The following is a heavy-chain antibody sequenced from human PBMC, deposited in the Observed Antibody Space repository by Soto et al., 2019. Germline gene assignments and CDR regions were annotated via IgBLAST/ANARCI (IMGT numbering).Heavy chain of an antibody. CDR3: ASHVYYYDSSGLFDY. D-gene: IGHD3-22*01. J-gene: IGHJ4*02. Sequence: VASVKVSCKASGGTFSSYAISWVRQAPGQGLEWMGGIIPIFGTANYAQKFQGRVTITADESTSTAYMELSSLRSEDTAVYYCASHVYYYDSSGLFDYWGQGTLVTVSS. V-gene: IGHV1-69*13. CDR1: GGTFSSYA. CDR2: IIPIFGTA.